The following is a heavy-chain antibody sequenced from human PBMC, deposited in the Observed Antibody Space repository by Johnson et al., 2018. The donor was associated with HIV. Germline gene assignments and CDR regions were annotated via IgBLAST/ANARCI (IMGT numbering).Heavy chain of an antibody. CDR1: GFTFSNYD. Sequence: VQLVESGGGLVQPGRSLRLSCAASGFTFSNYDMHWVRQATGKGLEWVSAIGTAGDTYYPGSVKGRFTISRENAKNSLYLQMNSLRAGDTAVYYCARVALDAFDIWGQGTMVTVSA. CDR2: IGTAGDT. J-gene: IGHJ3*02. CDR3: ARVALDAFDI. V-gene: IGHV3-13*01. D-gene: IGHD5-12*01.